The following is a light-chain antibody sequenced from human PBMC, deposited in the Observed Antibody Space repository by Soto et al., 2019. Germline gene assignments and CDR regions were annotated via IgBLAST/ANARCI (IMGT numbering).Light chain of an antibody. Sequence: QSALTQPASVSGSPGQSITISCTGTSSDVGGYNYVSWYQQHPGKAPKLMIYEVNNRPSGVPNRFSGSKSGNTASLTISGLQAEDEADYYCSSYTSSSTLVVFGGGTKLTVL. CDR1: SSDVGGYNY. CDR3: SSYTSSSTLVV. V-gene: IGLV2-14*01. J-gene: IGLJ2*01. CDR2: EVN.